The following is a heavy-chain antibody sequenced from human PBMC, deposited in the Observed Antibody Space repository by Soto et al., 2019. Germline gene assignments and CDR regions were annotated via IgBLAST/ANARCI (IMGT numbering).Heavy chain of an antibody. CDR1: GFTFSNAW. V-gene: IGHV3-15*07. D-gene: IGHD1-26*01. CDR2: IKSKNDGGTT. Sequence: GGSLRLSCAASGFTFSNAWMNWVRQAPGKGLEWVGRIKSKNDGGTTDYAAPVKGKFTISRGDSKNKMYLQMNNLKTEDTAVYYCTTDGSIVGATAFDYWGQGTLVTVSS. J-gene: IGHJ4*02. CDR3: TTDGSIVGATAFDY.